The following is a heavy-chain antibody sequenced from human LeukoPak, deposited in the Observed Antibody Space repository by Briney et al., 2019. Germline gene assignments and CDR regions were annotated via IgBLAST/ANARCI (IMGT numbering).Heavy chain of an antibody. Sequence: SETLSLTCTVSGDSISSGDYYWSWIRQPAGKGLEWIGRISSSGNTNYNPSLKSRVTISVDTSKNQFSLKLSSVTAADTAVYYCAREGWNYYDSSGRLFDYWGQGTLVTVSS. CDR1: GDSISSGDYY. D-gene: IGHD3-22*01. V-gene: IGHV4-61*02. CDR3: AREGWNYYDSSGRLFDY. CDR2: ISSSGNT. J-gene: IGHJ4*02.